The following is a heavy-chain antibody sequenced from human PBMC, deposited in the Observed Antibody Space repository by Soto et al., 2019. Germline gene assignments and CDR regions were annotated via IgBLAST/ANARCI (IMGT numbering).Heavy chain of an antibody. D-gene: IGHD3-10*01. Sequence: EVQLVESGGGLVQPGESLRLSCAASGFTISSYGMHWVRQAPGKVLESVSGISSDGGGAYHANSVKGRFSISRDNSKNTLYLQLGSLRPADMAVYYCARRGGSGIYPFDYWGQGTLVTVSS. J-gene: IGHJ4*02. CDR1: GFTISSYG. CDR2: ISSDGGGA. V-gene: IGHV3-64*01. CDR3: ARRGGSGIYPFDY.